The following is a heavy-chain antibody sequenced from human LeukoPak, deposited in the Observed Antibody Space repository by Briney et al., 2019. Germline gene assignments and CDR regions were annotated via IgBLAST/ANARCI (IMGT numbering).Heavy chain of an antibody. CDR2: NNHSGST. Sequence: SETLSLTCAVYGGSFSGYYWSWIRQPPGKGLEWIGENNHSGSTNYNPSLKSRVTISVDTSKNQFSLKLSSVTAADTAVYYCARGGRNLVRNFRYFDYWGQGTLVTVSS. D-gene: IGHD3-9*01. CDR3: ARGGRNLVRNFRYFDY. J-gene: IGHJ4*02. CDR1: GGSFSGYY. V-gene: IGHV4-34*01.